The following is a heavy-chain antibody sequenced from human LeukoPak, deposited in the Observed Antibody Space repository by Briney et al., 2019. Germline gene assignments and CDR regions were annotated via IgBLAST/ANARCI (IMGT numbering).Heavy chain of an antibody. Sequence: ASVKVSCKASGGTFSSYAISWVRQMPGKGLEWMGIIYPGDSDTRYSPSFQGQVTISADKSISTAYLQWSSLKASDTAMYYCARHGGVVPAAQGFDPWGQGTLVTVSS. CDR3: ARHGGVVPAAQGFDP. CDR2: IYPGDSDT. V-gene: IGHV5-51*01. J-gene: IGHJ5*02. D-gene: IGHD2-2*01. CDR1: GGTFSSYA.